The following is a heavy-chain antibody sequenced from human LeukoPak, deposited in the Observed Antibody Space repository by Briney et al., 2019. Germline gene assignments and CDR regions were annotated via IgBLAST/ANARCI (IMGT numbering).Heavy chain of an antibody. Sequence: SETLSLTCTVSGGSISSSSYYWGWIRQPPGKGLEWIGSIYYSGSTYYNPSLKSRVTISVDTSKNQFSLKLSSVTAADTAVYYCARDSYGSADDAFDIWGQGTMVTVSS. D-gene: IGHD3-10*01. CDR2: IYYSGST. CDR1: GGSISSSSYY. V-gene: IGHV4-39*02. J-gene: IGHJ3*02. CDR3: ARDSYGSADDAFDI.